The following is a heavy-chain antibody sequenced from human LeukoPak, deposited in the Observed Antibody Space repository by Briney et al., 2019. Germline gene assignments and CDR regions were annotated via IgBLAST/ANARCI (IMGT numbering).Heavy chain of an antibody. Sequence: SETLSLTCTVSGGSISSYYWSWIRQPPGKGLEWIGYIYYSGSTNYNPSLKSRATISVDTSKNQFSLKLSSVTAADTAVYYCASLYSSGWFGDYWGQGTLVTVSS. D-gene: IGHD6-19*01. CDR1: GGSISSYY. J-gene: IGHJ4*02. CDR2: IYYSGST. V-gene: IGHV4-59*01. CDR3: ASLYSSGWFGDY.